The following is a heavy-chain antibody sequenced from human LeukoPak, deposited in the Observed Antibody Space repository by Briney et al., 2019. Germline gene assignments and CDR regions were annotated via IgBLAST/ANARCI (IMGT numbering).Heavy chain of an antibody. CDR1: GGSFSGYY. Sequence: SETLSLTCAVYGGSFSGYYWSWIRQPPGKGLEWIGEINHSGSTNYNPSLKSRVTISVDTSKNQFSLKLSSVTAADTAVYYCARSENGDYGDYWGQGTLVTVSS. CDR2: INHSGST. V-gene: IGHV4-34*01. J-gene: IGHJ4*02. CDR3: ARSENGDYGDY. D-gene: IGHD4-17*01.